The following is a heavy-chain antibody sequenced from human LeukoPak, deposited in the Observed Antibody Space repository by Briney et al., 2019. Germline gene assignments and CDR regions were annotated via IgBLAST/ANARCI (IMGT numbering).Heavy chain of an antibody. CDR1: GFTFSNAW. Sequence: GGSLRLSCAASGFTFSNAWMSRVRQAPGKGLEWVGRIRSKTDGGTTDYAAPVKGRFTISRDDSKNTLYLQMNSLKTEDTAVYYCTTERPNGDYEDYWGQGTLVTVSS. CDR3: TTERPNGDYEDY. CDR2: IRSKTDGGTT. J-gene: IGHJ4*02. V-gene: IGHV3-15*01. D-gene: IGHD4-17*01.